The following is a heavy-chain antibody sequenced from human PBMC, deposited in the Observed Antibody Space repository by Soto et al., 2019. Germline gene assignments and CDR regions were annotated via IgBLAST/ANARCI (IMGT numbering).Heavy chain of an antibody. CDR1: GGSVSSGSYY. Sequence: SETLSLTCTVSGGSVSSGSYYWSWIRQSPGKGLEWIGYIYYSGSSNYNPSLKSRVTISVDTSKNQFSLKLSSVTAADTAVYYCARDQHGSYDSGGQGTLVTVS. J-gene: IGHJ5*01. D-gene: IGHD1-26*01. CDR2: IYYSGSS. V-gene: IGHV4-61*01. CDR3: ARDQHGSYDS.